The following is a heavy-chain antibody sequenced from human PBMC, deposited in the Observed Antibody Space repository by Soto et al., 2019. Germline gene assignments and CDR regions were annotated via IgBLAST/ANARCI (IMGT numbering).Heavy chain of an antibody. Sequence: QVQLVQSGAEVKKPGASVKVSCKASGYTFASYAISWMRQAPGQGLEWMGWISAYNGKTNYAQKLQGRVTMTTDTSPSTAYMALRGLRSDDTAVYYCAWDPPPPDSWGQGTLVTVSS. CDR1: GYTFASYA. CDR3: AWDPPPPDS. V-gene: IGHV1-18*01. CDR2: ISAYNGKT. J-gene: IGHJ4*02.